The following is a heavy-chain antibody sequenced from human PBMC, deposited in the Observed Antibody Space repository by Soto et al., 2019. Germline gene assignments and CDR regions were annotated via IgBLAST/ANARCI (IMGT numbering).Heavy chain of an antibody. D-gene: IGHD3-3*01. Sequence: QVQLQASGPGLVEPSETLSLTCTVSGGSFKSGSYSWSWIRQPPGKGLEWIGYVYQTGRTSYNPSLKSRVSISMDTSKNQFSLNLDSVTAADTAVYFCARDFAYFDSWGQGTLVTVSS. CDR2: VYQTGRT. CDR3: ARDFAYFDS. CDR1: GGSFKSGSYS. V-gene: IGHV4-61*01. J-gene: IGHJ4*02.